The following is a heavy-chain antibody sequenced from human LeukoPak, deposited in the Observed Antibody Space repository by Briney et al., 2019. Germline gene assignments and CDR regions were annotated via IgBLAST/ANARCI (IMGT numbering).Heavy chain of an antibody. CDR3: ARALLGSNWKIFDY. V-gene: IGHV3-66*01. Sequence: GGSPRLSCAASGFTFSSYAMSWVRQAPGKGLEWVSVIYSGGDTYYADSVKGRFTISRDHSKNTLYLQMSSLRAEDTAVYYCARALLGSNWKIFDYWGQGTLVTVSS. J-gene: IGHJ4*02. D-gene: IGHD1-1*01. CDR1: GFTFSSYA. CDR2: IYSGGDT.